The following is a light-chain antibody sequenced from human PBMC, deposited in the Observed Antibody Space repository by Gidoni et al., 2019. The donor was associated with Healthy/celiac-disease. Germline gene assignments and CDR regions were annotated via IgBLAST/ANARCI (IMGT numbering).Light chain of an antibody. V-gene: IGKV1-39*01. J-gene: IGKJ2*01. Sequence: DIQMTQSPSSLSASVGDRVTITCRASQSISSYLNWYQQKPGKAPKLLIYAASSLQSGVPSRFSGSGYGTDFTLTISSLQPEDFATYYCQQSYSTPYTFGQXTKLEIK. CDR1: QSISSY. CDR2: AAS. CDR3: QQSYSTPYT.